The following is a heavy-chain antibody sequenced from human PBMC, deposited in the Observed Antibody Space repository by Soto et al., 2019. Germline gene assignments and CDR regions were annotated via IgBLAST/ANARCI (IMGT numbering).Heavy chain of an antibody. Sequence: ASETLSLTCTVSGGSISSYYWSWIRQPPGKGLEWIGYIYYSGSTNYNPSLKSRVTISVDTSKNQFSLKLSSVTAADTAVYYCAGSSSWPKRQYYYYYYMDVWGKGTTVTVSS. CDR1: GGSISSYY. D-gene: IGHD6-13*01. V-gene: IGHV4-59*08. CDR3: AGSSSWPKRQYYYYYYMDV. CDR2: IYYSGST. J-gene: IGHJ6*03.